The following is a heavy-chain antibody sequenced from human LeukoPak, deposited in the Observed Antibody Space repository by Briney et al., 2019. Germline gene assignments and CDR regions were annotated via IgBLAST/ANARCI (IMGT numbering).Heavy chain of an antibody. CDR2: INHSGST. CDR1: GGSFSGYY. D-gene: IGHD6-19*01. V-gene: IGHV4-34*01. J-gene: IGHJ4*02. CDR3: ARGSSSGWNY. Sequence: SGTLSLTCAVYGGSFSGYYWSWIRQPPGKGLEWIGEINHSGSTNYNPSLKSRVTISVDTSKNQFSLKLSSVTAADTAVYYCARGSSSGWNYWGQGTLVTVSS.